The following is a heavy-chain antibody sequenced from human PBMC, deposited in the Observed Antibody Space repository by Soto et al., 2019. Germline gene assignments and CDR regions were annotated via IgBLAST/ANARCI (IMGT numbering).Heavy chain of an antibody. CDR2: IIPIFGTA. CDR3: ARDRPALLLTYYGRDV. CDR1: GGTFSSYA. J-gene: IGHJ6*02. Sequence: QVQLVQSGAEVKKPGSSVKVSCKASGGTFSSYAISWVRQAPGQGLEWMGGIIPIFGTANYAQKFQGRVTMTADESTSTAYMELSSLRSEDTAVYYCARDRPALLLTYYGRDVWGQGTTVTVSS. V-gene: IGHV1-69*01. D-gene: IGHD2-15*01.